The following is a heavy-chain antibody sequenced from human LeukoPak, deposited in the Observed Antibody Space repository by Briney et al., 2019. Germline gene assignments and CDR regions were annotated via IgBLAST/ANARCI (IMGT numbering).Heavy chain of an antibody. V-gene: IGHV3-23*01. Sequence: GRSLRLSCAASGFTFSSYAMSWVRQAPGKGLEWVSAISGSGGSTYYADSVKGRFTISRDNSKNTPYLQMNSLRAEDTAVYYCAKTSQYYYGSGSNWFDPWGQGTLVTVSS. CDR2: ISGSGGST. CDR1: GFTFSSYA. D-gene: IGHD3-10*01. CDR3: AKTSQYYYGSGSNWFDP. J-gene: IGHJ5*02.